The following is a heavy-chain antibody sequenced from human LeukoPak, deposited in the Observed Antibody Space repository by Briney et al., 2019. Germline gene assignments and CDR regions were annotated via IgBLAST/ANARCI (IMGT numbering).Heavy chain of an antibody. CDR1: GFTFSSYD. J-gene: IGHJ4*02. CDR2: ISSSGSTI. V-gene: IGHV3-48*03. CDR3: ARTNYDFWSGYYTALDY. Sequence: PGGSLRLSCAASGFTFSSYDMNWVRQAPGKGLEWVSYISSSGSTIYYADSVKGRFTISRDNAKNSLYLQMNSLRAEDTAVYYCARTNYDFWSGYYTALDYWGQGTLVTVSS. D-gene: IGHD3-3*01.